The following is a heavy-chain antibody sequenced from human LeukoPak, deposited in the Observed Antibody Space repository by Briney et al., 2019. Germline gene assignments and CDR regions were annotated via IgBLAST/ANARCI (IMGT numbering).Heavy chain of an antibody. V-gene: IGHV4-39*01. CDR1: GGSINSSSYY. Sequence: SETLSLTCTVSGGSINSSSYYWGWIRQPPGKGLEWIGSIYYSGSTYYNPSLKSRVTISVDTSKNQFSLKLSSVTAADTAVYYCARALRTDPFFDYWGQGTLVTVSS. J-gene: IGHJ4*02. CDR2: IYYSGST. CDR3: ARALRTDPFFDY.